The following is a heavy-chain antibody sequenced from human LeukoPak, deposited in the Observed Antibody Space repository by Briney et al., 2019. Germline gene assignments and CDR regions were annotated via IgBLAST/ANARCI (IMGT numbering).Heavy chain of an antibody. Sequence: GGSLRLSCAASGFTFSDYAMSWVRQAPGKGLEWVSYISSSGSTIYYADSVEGRFTISRDNAKNSLYLQMNSLRAEDTAVYYCAELGITMIGGVWGKGTTVTISS. J-gene: IGHJ6*04. CDR1: GFTFSDYA. V-gene: IGHV3-48*03. CDR2: ISSSGSTI. CDR3: AELGITMIGGV. D-gene: IGHD3-10*02.